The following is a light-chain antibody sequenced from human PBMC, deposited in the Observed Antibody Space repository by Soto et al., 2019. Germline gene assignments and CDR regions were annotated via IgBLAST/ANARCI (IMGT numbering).Light chain of an antibody. J-gene: IGKJ1*01. CDR2: DAS. V-gene: IGKV1-5*01. CDR3: QQYNSYWT. Sequence: DIQMTQSPSTLSASLLDRVTITFRASQSISSWLAWYQQKPGKAPKLLIYDASSLESGVPSRFSGSGSGTEFTLTISSLQPDDFATYYCQQYNSYWTFGQGTKVDIK. CDR1: QSISSW.